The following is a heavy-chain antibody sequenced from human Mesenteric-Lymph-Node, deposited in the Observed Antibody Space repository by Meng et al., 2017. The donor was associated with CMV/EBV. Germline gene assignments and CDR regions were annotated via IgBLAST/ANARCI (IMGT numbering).Heavy chain of an antibody. J-gene: IGHJ6*02. V-gene: IGHV1-8*01. D-gene: IGHD2-2*01. CDR2: MNPKSDNT. CDR1: GYTFTSYE. CDR3: ATGTSGRMDV. Sequence: ASVKVSCKASGYTFTSYEINWVRQATGQGLEWMGWMNPKSDNTGYTQKFQGRDTMTSKTSISTAYMELSNLRSEETAVYYCATGTSGRMDVWGQGTTVTVSS.